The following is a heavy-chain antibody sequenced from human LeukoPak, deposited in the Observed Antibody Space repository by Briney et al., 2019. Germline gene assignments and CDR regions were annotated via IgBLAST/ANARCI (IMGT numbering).Heavy chain of an antibody. J-gene: IGHJ4*02. Sequence: PGGSLRLSCAASGFTFSSYSMNWDRQAPGKGLEWIGSIYYSGSTYYNPSLKSRVTISVDTSKNQFSLKLSSVTAADTAVYYCASLLWLQPDYWGQGTLVTVSS. CDR1: GFTFSSYS. CDR2: IYYSGST. D-gene: IGHD5-24*01. V-gene: IGHV4-39*07. CDR3: ASLLWLQPDY.